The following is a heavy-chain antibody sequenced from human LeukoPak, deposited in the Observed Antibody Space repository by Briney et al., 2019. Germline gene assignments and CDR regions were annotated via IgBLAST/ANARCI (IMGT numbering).Heavy chain of an antibody. V-gene: IGHV3-33*01. CDR3: ARDFVVRSGGSCYSGYDY. CDR2: IWYDGSNK. CDR1: GFTFSSYG. J-gene: IGHJ4*02. Sequence: GGSLRLSCAASGFTFSSYGMHWVRQAPGKGLEWVAVIWYDGSNKYYADSVKGRFTISGDNSKNTLYLQMNSLRAEDTAVYYCARDFVVRSGGSCYSGYDYWGQGTLVTVSP. D-gene: IGHD2-15*01.